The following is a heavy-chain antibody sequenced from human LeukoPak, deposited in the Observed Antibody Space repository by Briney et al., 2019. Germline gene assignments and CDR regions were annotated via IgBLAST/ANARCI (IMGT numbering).Heavy chain of an antibody. D-gene: IGHD6-19*01. V-gene: IGHV3-21*01. CDR3: ARGRSGWFFDY. CDR1: GFTFSIYS. Sequence: GGSLRLSCAASGFTFSIYSMNWVRQAPGKGLEWVSSISSSSSYIYYADSVKGRFTISRDNAKNSLYLQMNGLRAEDTAVYYCARGRSGWFFDYWGQGTLVTVSS. CDR2: ISSSSSYI. J-gene: IGHJ4*02.